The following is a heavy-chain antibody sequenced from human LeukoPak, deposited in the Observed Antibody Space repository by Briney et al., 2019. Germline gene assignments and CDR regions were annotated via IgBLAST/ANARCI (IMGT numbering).Heavy chain of an antibody. D-gene: IGHD3-22*01. V-gene: IGHV1-2*02. CDR1: GYTFTGYY. J-gene: IGHJ3*02. Sequence: GASVKVSCKASGYTFTGYYTHWVRQAPGQGLEWMGWINPNSGGTNYAQKFQGRVTMTRDTSISTAYMELSRLRSDDTAVYYCARVQPPYVFVPPEVITTDDAFDIWGQGTMVTVSS. CDR3: ARVQPPYVFVPPEVITTDDAFDI. CDR2: INPNSGGT.